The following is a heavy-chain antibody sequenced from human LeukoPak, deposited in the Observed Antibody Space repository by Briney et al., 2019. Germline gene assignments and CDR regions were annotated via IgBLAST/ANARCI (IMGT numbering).Heavy chain of an antibody. CDR1: GYSFTSHW. V-gene: IGHV5-51*01. D-gene: IGHD3-9*01. CDR2: IYPGDSDK. CDR3: VRQNTKYYDALNGYRHDAFDI. Sequence: GESLKISCEGSGYSFTSHWIGWVRQRPGKGLEWMGIIYPGDSDKKYSLSFQGQVTLSADRAISTAFLQWSSLKASDTAIYYCVRQNTKYYDALNGYRHDAFDIWGQGTTVTVSS. J-gene: IGHJ3*02.